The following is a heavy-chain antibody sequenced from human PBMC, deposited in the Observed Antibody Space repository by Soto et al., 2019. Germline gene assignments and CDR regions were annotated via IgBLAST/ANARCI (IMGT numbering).Heavy chain of an antibody. CDR2: IWYDGSNK. V-gene: IGHV3-33*01. CDR1: GFTFSSYG. D-gene: IGHD6-19*01. J-gene: IGHJ4*02. CDR3: ARDCAGYSSGWYQRGGFDY. Sequence: QVQLVESGGGVVQPGRSLRLSCAASGFTFSSYGMHWVRQAPGKGLEWVAVIWYDGSNKYYADSVKGRFTISRDNSKNKLYLHMNSLRAEETAVYYCARDCAGYSSGWYQRGGFDYWGQGTLVTVSS.